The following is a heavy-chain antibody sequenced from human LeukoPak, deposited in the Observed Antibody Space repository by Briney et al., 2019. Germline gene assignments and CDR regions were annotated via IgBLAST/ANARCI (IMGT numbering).Heavy chain of an antibody. CDR2: ISSSSSTK. J-gene: IGHJ4*02. D-gene: IGHD2-2*01. CDR3: ARRYCGSTSCHDDY. V-gene: IGHV3-48*02. Sequence: GGSLRPSCAASGFTFSSYSMNWVRQAPGKGLEWVSYISSSSSTKYYADSVKGRLTISRDNAKNSLYLQMNSLRDEDTAVYYCARRYCGSTSCHDDYWGRGTLVTVSS. CDR1: GFTFSSYS.